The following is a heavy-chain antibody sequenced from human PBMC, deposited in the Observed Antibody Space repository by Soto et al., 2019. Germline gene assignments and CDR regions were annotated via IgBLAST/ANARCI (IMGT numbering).Heavy chain of an antibody. CDR3: ARGKLSDYVWGSYRYHFDY. Sequence: DTLSLTCAVYGGSFSGYYWSWIRQPPGKGLEWIGEINHSGSTNYNPSLKSRVTISVDTSKNQFSLKLSSVTAADTAVYYCARGKLSDYVWGSYRYHFDYWGQGTVVTVSS. D-gene: IGHD3-16*02. V-gene: IGHV4-34*01. CDR2: INHSGST. J-gene: IGHJ4*02. CDR1: GGSFSGYY.